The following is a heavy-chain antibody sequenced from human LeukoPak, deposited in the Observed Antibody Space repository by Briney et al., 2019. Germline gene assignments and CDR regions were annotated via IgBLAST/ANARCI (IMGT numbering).Heavy chain of an antibody. D-gene: IGHD3-10*01. CDR3: AKAMVRGVNGWFDP. J-gene: IGHJ5*02. CDR1: GFTFSSYG. V-gene: IGHV3-30*18. Sequence: GGSLRLSCAASGFTFSSYGMHWVRQAPGKGLEWVAVISYDGSNKYYADSVKGRFTISRDNSKNTLYLQMNSLRAEDTAVYCCAKAMVRGVNGWFDPWGQGTLVTVSS. CDR2: ISYDGSNK.